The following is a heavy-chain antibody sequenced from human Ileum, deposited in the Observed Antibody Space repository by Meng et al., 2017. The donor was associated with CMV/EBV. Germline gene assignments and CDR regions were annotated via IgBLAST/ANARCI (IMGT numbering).Heavy chain of an antibody. J-gene: IGHJ4*02. CDR2: INPYNGNT. D-gene: IGHD6-6*01. V-gene: IGHV1-18*01. Sequence: ASVKVSCKASGYNFKSYVITWVRQAPGQGLEWMGWINPYNGNTNFAQKFQGRVTLTTDTSTSTALMEVRSLRSDDTAVYYCARGRVSYSSSSALAFWGQGTLVTVSS. CDR1: GYNFKSYV. CDR3: ARGRVSYSSSSALAF.